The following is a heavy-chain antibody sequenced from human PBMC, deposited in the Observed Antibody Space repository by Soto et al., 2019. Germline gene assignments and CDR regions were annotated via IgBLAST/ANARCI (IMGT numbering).Heavy chain of an antibody. V-gene: IGHV3-23*01. CDR2: ISGSGGLT. Sequence: EVQLLESGGNLVQPGGSLRLSCEASGFTFRSYGMSWVRQAPGKGLEWVAGISGSGGLTYYADSVKGRFVISRDNTKNTVSLQMSSLKADDTALYYGAKGTSLYRSPFDSWGQGALVSVSS. J-gene: IGHJ4*02. CDR3: AKGTSLYRSPFDS. D-gene: IGHD2-8*01. CDR1: GFTFRSYG.